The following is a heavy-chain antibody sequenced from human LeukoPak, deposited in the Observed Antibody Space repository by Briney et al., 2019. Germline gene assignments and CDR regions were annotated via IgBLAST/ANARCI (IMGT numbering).Heavy chain of an antibody. CDR3: AINGGGDSGYGNFDY. CDR2: ISSSDGTI. J-gene: IGHJ4*02. Sequence: GGSLRLSCAASGFTFSSYEMNWVRQAPGKGLEWVSYISSSDGTIYYADSVKGRFTISRDNAKNSLYLQMNSLRAEDTAFYYCAINGGGDSGYGNFDYWGQGTLVTVSS. V-gene: IGHV3-48*03. D-gene: IGHD5-12*01. CDR1: GFTFSSYE.